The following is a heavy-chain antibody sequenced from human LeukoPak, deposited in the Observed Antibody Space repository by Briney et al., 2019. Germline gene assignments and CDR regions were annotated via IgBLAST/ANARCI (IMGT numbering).Heavy chain of an antibody. J-gene: IGHJ4*02. V-gene: IGHV4-39*01. CDR1: GASVSTSSYY. Sequence: SETLSLTCTVSGASVSTSSYYWGWLRQSPGRGVEWIASTHYSGSTFYTPSLKSRVTIFVDRSKKRFSLTLRSVTAADTAVYYCAKQRLANNDILTGYYFWGQGILVTVSS. D-gene: IGHD3-9*01. CDR3: AKQRLANNDILTGYYF. CDR2: THYSGST.